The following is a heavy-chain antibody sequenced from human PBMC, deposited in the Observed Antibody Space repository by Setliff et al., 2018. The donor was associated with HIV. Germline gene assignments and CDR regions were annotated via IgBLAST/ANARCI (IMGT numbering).Heavy chain of an antibody. J-gene: IGHJ4*02. CDR2: ISSSSTYT. V-gene: IGHV3-11*05. Sequence: GGSLRLSCTASGFTFSDYYMSWIRQAPGKGLEWVSYISSSSTYTNYLDSVKGRFTISRDNAKNALYLQMNSLRAEDTAVYYCARVNSGGYNYKSFFDYWGQGTLVTVSS. CDR1: GFTFSDYY. CDR3: ARVNSGGYNYKSFFDY. D-gene: IGHD5-12*01.